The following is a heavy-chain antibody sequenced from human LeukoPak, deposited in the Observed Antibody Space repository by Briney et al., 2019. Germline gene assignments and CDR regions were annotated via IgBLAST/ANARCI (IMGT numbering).Heavy chain of an antibody. J-gene: IGHJ4*02. CDR3: ARDQLGYSGYDPSGYFDY. D-gene: IGHD5-12*01. CDR1: GYTFTSYG. CDR2: ISAYNGNT. Sequence: ASVKVSCKASGYTFTSYGISWVRQAPGQGLEWMGWISAYNGNTNYAQKLQGRVTMTTDTSTSTAYMELRSLRSDDTAVYYCARDQLGYSGYDPSGYFDYWGQGTLVTVSS. V-gene: IGHV1-18*01.